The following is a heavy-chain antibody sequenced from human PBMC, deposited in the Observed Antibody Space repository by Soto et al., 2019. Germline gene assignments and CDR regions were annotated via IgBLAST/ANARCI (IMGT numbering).Heavy chain of an antibody. J-gene: IGHJ6*02. Sequence: QVQLVQSGAEVKKPGASVKVSCKDSGYTFTGYYMHWVRQAPGQGLEWMGWINPNSGGTNYAQKFQGRVTMTRDTSISTAYMELSRLRSDDTAVYYCARVITYYYGSGKTYGMDVWGQGTTVTVSS. CDR2: INPNSGGT. CDR3: ARVITYYYGSGKTYGMDV. D-gene: IGHD3-10*01. V-gene: IGHV1-2*02. CDR1: GYTFTGYY.